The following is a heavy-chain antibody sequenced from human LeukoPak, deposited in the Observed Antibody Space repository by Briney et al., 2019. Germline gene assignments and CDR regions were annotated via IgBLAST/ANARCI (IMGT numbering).Heavy chain of an antibody. CDR2: ISSSSSYI. V-gene: IGHV3-21*01. J-gene: IGHJ4*02. CDR3: ARDSDGGNSEFDY. CDR1: GFTFSSYS. D-gene: IGHD4-23*01. Sequence: GGSLRLSCAASGFTFSSYSMNWVRQAPGKGLEWVSSISSSSSYIYYADSVKGRFTISRDNAKNSLYLQMNSLRAEDPAVYYCARDSDGGNSEFDYWGQGTVVTVSS.